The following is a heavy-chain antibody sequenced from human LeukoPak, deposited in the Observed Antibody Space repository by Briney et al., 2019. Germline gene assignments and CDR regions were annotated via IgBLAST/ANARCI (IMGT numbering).Heavy chain of an antibody. CDR3: ARGSRSIAARLDAFDI. D-gene: IGHD6-6*01. V-gene: IGHV4-59*01. CDR2: IYYSGST. J-gene: IGHJ3*02. CDR1: GGSISSYY. Sequence: SETLSLTCTVSGGSISSYYWSWIRQPPGKGLEWIGYIYYSGSTNYNPSLKSRVTISVDTSKNQFSLKLSSMTAADTAVYYCARGSRSIAARLDAFDIWGQGTMVTVSS.